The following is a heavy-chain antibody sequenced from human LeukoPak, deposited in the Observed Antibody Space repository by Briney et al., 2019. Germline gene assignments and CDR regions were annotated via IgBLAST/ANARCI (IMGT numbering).Heavy chain of an antibody. V-gene: IGHV3-21*01. CDR3: AKGSPYYDSSDYRVY. CDR2: ISSSSSYI. D-gene: IGHD3-22*01. CDR1: GFTFSSYS. Sequence: GGSLRLSCAASGFTFSSYSMNWVRQAPGKGLEWVSSISSSSSYIYYADSVKGRFTISRDNAKNSLYLQMNSLRAEDTAVYYCAKGSPYYDSSDYRVYWGQGTLVTVSS. J-gene: IGHJ4*02.